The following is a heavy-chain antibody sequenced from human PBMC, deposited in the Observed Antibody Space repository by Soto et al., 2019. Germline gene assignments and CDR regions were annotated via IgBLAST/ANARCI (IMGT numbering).Heavy chain of an antibody. V-gene: IGHV1-69*08. D-gene: IGHD3-10*01. CDR2: IIPILGIA. CDR1: GGTFSSYT. CDR3: AREPYYGSGDRELIPTTGAFDI. Sequence: QVQLVQSGAEVKKPGSSVKVSCKASGGTFSSYTISWVRQAPGQGLEWMGRIIPILGIANYAQKFQGRVTITADKSTSTAYMELSSLRSEDTAVYCCAREPYYGSGDRELIPTTGAFDIWGQGTMVTVSS. J-gene: IGHJ3*02.